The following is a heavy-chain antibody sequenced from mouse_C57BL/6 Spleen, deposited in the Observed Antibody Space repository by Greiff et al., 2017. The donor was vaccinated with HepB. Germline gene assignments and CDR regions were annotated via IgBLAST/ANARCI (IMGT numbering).Heavy chain of an antibody. CDR2: INPSTGGT. Sequence: EVKLMESGPELVKPGASVKISCKASGYSFTGYYMNWVKQSPEKSLEWIGEINPSTGGTTYNQKFKAKATLTVDKSSSTAYMQLKSLTSEDSAVYYCASYYYGSSYLPFDYWGQGTTLTVSS. J-gene: IGHJ2*01. CDR1: GYSFTGYY. CDR3: ASYYYGSSYLPFDY. D-gene: IGHD1-1*01. V-gene: IGHV1-42*01.